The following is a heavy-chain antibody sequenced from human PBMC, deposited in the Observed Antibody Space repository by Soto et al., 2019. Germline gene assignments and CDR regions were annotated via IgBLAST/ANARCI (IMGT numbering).Heavy chain of an antibody. Sequence: GGSLRLSCAASGFTFSSYSMNWVRQAPGKGLEWVSYISSSSSTIYYADSVKGRFTISRDNAKNSLYLQMNSLRAEDTAVYYCARDYPPSDILTGYYINWFDPWGQGTLVTVSS. CDR1: GFTFSSYS. D-gene: IGHD3-9*01. CDR2: ISSSSSTI. CDR3: ARDYPPSDILTGYYINWFDP. V-gene: IGHV3-48*01. J-gene: IGHJ5*02.